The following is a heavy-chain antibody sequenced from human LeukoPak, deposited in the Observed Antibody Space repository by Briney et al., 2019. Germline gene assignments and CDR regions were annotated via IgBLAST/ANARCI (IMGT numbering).Heavy chain of an antibody. Sequence: ASVKVSCKASGYTFTGYYMHWVRQAPGQGLEWMGWINPNSGGTNYAQKFQGRVTMTRDTSISTAYMELSRLRSDDTAVYYCARVSLRFLEWLPADYWGQGTLVTVSS. V-gene: IGHV1-2*02. CDR2: INPNSGGT. J-gene: IGHJ4*02. D-gene: IGHD3-3*01. CDR1: GYTFTGYY. CDR3: ARVSLRFLEWLPADY.